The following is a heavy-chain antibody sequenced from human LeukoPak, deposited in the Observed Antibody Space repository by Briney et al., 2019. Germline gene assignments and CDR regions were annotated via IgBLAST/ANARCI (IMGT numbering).Heavy chain of an antibody. V-gene: IGHV3-9*01. Sequence: GGSLRLSCAASGFTFSSYGMHWVRQAPGKGLEWVSGITWNSGSVGYADSVKGRFTISRDNAKNSLYLQMNSLRGEDTALYYCAKGAERWLQYIDYWGQGSLVTVSS. J-gene: IGHJ4*02. D-gene: IGHD5-24*01. CDR2: ITWNSGSV. CDR1: GFTFSSYG. CDR3: AKGAERWLQYIDY.